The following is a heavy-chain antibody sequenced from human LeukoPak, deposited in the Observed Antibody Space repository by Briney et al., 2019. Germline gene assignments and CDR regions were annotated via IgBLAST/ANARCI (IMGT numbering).Heavy chain of an antibody. CDR1: GGSISSYY. V-gene: IGHV4-59*01. J-gene: IGHJ5*02. CDR2: IYYSGST. D-gene: IGHD6-19*01. Sequence: SETLSLTCTVSGGSISSYYWSWIRQPPGRGPEWIGYIYYSGSTNYNPSLKSRVTISVDTSKNQFSLKLSSVTAADTAVYYCARFPIAVAGYEDENWFDPWGQGTLVTVSS. CDR3: ARFPIAVAGYEDENWFDP.